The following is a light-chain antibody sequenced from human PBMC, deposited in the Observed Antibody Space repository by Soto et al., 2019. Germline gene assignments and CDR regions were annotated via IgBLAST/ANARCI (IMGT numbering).Light chain of an antibody. CDR3: KKYGTSHRK. J-gene: IGKJ1*01. CDR2: GAY. Sequence: EIVLTQSPCTLSLSPGERSTLSIRASQSVSSSYLAWYQQKPGQAPRIIIYGAYSRATGIIDRFSGSGSGKDFTITIRRMENEDFEVYYCKKYGTSHRKCGNGNKVDIK. V-gene: IGKV3-20*01. CDR1: QSVSSSY.